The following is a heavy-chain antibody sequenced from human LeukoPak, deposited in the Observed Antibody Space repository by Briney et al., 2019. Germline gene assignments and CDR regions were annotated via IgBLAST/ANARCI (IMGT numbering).Heavy chain of an antibody. CDR2: IIPIFGTA. CDR3: AGEYYDFWSGYYFLDY. CDR1: GYTFTSYG. D-gene: IGHD3-3*01. J-gene: IGHJ4*02. V-gene: IGHV1-69*13. Sequence: SVKVSCKASGYTFTSYGISWVRQAPGQGLEWMGGIIPIFGTANYAQKFQGRVTITADESTSTAYMELSSLRSEDTAVYYCAGEYYDFWSGYYFLDYWGQGTLVTVSS.